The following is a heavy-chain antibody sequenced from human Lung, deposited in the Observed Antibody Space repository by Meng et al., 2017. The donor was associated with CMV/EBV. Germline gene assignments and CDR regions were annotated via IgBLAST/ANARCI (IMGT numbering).Heavy chain of an antibody. CDR2: INHSGST. Sequence: SQXXXLTXAVYGGSFSAYYWNWIRQPPGKGLEWIGEINHSGSTNYNPSLKSRVTISVDTSKNQFSLKLSSVTAADTAVYSCARGGDYGDRGLDYWGQGTLVTVSS. V-gene: IGHV4-34*01. CDR1: GGSFSAYY. D-gene: IGHD4-17*01. CDR3: ARGGDYGDRGLDY. J-gene: IGHJ4*02.